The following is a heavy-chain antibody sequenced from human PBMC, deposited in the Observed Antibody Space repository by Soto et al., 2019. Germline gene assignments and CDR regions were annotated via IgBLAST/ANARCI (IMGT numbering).Heavy chain of an antibody. CDR1: GYTFTSYG. V-gene: IGHV1-18*01. CDR3: ARRDYGHGDFDY. J-gene: IGHJ4*02. D-gene: IGHD4-17*01. CDR2: ISAYNGNT. Sequence: ASVKVSCKASGYTFTSYGISWVRQAPGQGLEWMGWISAYNGNTNYAQKLQGRVTMTTDTSTITAYMELRSLRSDDTAVYYCARRDYGHGDFDYWGQGTLVTVSS.